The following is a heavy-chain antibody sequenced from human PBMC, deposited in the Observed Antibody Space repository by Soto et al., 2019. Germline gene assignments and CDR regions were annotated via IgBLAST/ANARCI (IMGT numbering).Heavy chain of an antibody. V-gene: IGHV3-7*03. CDR3: AKGGHIDY. CDR1: GFTFSSYW. CDR2: IKEDGSEK. D-gene: IGHD3-16*01. Sequence: PVGSLRLSCAASGFTFSSYWMSWVRQAPGKGLEWVANIKEDGSEKNDVDSVKGRFTISRDNAKNSLYLQMNSLRVEDTAVYYCAKGGHIDYCGQGTLVTVSS. J-gene: IGHJ4*02.